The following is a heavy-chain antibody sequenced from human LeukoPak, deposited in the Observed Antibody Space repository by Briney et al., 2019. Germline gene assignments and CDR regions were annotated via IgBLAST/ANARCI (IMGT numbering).Heavy chain of an antibody. D-gene: IGHD3-10*01. Sequence: GESLKISCKGSGYSFTTYWIGWVRQMPGKGLEWMGTIFPGDSDTRNSPSFQGQVTISVDTSISTAYLQWSSLKASDTAMYYCARLYGSGNYLYFDYWGQGTLASVSS. J-gene: IGHJ4*02. V-gene: IGHV5-51*01. CDR1: GYSFTTYW. CDR3: ARLYGSGNYLYFDY. CDR2: IFPGDSDT.